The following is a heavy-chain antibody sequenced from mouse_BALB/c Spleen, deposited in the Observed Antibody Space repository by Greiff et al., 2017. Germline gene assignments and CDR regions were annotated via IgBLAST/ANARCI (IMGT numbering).Heavy chain of an antibody. J-gene: IGHJ3*01. CDR2: ISSGGST. V-gene: IGHV5-6-5*01. CDR1: GFTFSSYA. CDR3: ARGGYYYGSSTFAY. D-gene: IGHD1-1*01. Sequence: DVMLVESGGGLVKPGGSLKLSCAASGFTFSSYAMSWVRQTPEKRLEWVASISSGGSTYYPDSVKGRFTISRDNARNILYLQMSSLRSEDTAMYYCARGGYYYGSSTFAYWGQGTLVTVSA.